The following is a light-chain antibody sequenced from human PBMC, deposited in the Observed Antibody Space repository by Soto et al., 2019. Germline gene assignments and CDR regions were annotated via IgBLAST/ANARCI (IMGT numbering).Light chain of an antibody. Sequence: EIVMTQSPGTLCLSPGEIASLSCRASKSVGGDLVWYQQHPGQAPRLLIYDASNRATGIPPRFSGSGSGTEFTLTISSLQSEDFAVYYCQQYNNWSTFGQGTRLEI. V-gene: IGKV3D-15*01. CDR3: QQYNNWST. CDR2: DAS. CDR1: KSVGGD. J-gene: IGKJ5*01.